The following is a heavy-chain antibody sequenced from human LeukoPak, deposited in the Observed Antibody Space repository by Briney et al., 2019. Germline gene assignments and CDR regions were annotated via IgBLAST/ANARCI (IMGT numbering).Heavy chain of an antibody. D-gene: IGHD6-13*01. V-gene: IGHV4-59*08. J-gene: IGHJ5*02. CDR1: GGSISSYY. CDR2: IYYSGST. Sequence: ASETLSLTCTVSGGSISSYYWSWIRQPPGKGLEWIGYIYYSGSTNYNPSLKSRVTISVDTSKNQFSLKLSSVTAADTAVYYCARRQSSSWNGGFDPGAQGPLVTVSS. CDR3: ARRQSSSWNGGFDP.